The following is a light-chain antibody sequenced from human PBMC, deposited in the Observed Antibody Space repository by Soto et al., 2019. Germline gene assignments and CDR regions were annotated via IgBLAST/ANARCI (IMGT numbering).Light chain of an antibody. J-gene: IGLJ2*01. CDR3: CSYAGSSTVV. CDR1: TSDVGTYNL. Sequence: QSAVTQPASVSGSPGQSITISCTGTTSDVGTYNLVSWYQQHPDKAPKLMIYEGIKRPSGVSNRFSGSKSDYTASLTISGLLAEDEADYYCCSYAGSSTVVFGGGTKLTVL. V-gene: IGLV2-23*01. CDR2: EGI.